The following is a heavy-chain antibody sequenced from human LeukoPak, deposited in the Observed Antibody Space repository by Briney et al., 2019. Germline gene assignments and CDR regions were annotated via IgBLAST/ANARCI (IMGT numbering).Heavy chain of an antibody. Sequence: GGSLRLSCAASGFTFSSYGMHWVRQAPGKGLEWVAVIWYDGSNEYYADSVKGRFTISRDNSKNTLYLQMNSLRAEDTAVYYCARDGDYGDYGDYWGQGTLVTVSS. V-gene: IGHV3-33*01. CDR2: IWYDGSNE. CDR1: GFTFSSYG. CDR3: ARDGDYGDYGDY. D-gene: IGHD4-17*01. J-gene: IGHJ4*02.